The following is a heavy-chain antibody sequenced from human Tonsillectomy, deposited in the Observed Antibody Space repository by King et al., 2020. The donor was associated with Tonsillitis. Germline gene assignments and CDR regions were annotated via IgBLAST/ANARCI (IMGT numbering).Heavy chain of an antibody. D-gene: IGHD2-2*01. J-gene: IGHJ4*02. CDR3: ARRPLKFVPGSMVYFEY. V-gene: IGHV5-51*03. CDR1: GYSFTNYW. Sequence: VQLVESGAEVKKPGASLKISCTGSGYSFTNYWIGWVRQMPGKGLEWLWIIYPGDSDPRYSPSFQGQVTISADKSISTAYLQWSSLKASDTAMYYCARRPLKFVPGSMVYFEYWGQGTLVTVSS. CDR2: IYPGDSDP.